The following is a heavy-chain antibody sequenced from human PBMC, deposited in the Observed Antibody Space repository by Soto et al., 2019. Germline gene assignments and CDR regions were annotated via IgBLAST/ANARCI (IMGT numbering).Heavy chain of an antibody. CDR2: IIPIFGTA. CDR1: GGTFSSYA. CDR3: AREITMVRGVITNPYYYYGMDV. V-gene: IGHV1-69*01. J-gene: IGHJ6*02. D-gene: IGHD3-10*01. Sequence: QVQLVQSGAEVKKPGSSVKVSCKASGGTFSSYAISWVRQAPGQGLEWMGGIIPIFGTANYAQKFQGRVTITADESTSTAYMELSSLRSEDTAVYYCAREITMVRGVITNPYYYYGMDVWGQGTTVTVSS.